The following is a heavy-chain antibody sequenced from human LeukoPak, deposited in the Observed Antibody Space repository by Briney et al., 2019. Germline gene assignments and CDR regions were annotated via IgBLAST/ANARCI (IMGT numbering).Heavy chain of an antibody. Sequence: PGGPLRLSCAASGFPFSNAWMSWVRQAPGKGLEWVGRIKSKTDGGKTDYAAPVQGRFSISRDDSENTLYLQMNGLNTKDTAVYYCSTVSPYYGSGTTSPDSWGQGTLVVVSS. J-gene: IGHJ4*02. D-gene: IGHD3-10*01. CDR1: GFPFSNAW. CDR3: STVSPYYGSGTTSPDS. CDR2: IKSKTDGGKT. V-gene: IGHV3-15*01.